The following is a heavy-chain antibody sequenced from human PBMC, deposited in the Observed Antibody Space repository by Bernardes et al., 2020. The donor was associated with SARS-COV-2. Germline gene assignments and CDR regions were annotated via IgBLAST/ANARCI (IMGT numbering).Heavy chain of an antibody. D-gene: IGHD6-6*01. J-gene: IGHJ4*02. CDR2: INHCGST. Sequence: SETLSLTCVVYGGSFSDYYWSWIRQPPGKGLEWIGEINHCGSTTYNPSLKSRVTISVDTSKNQFSLNLSSVTAADTAVYYCALGMEQFVPFDYWGQGTLVTVSS. CDR3: ALGMEQFVPFDY. V-gene: IGHV4-34*01. CDR1: GGSFSDYY.